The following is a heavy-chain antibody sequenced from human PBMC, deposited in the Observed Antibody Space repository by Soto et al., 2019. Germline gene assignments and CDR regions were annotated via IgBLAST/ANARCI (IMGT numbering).Heavy chain of an antibody. CDR3: ARMGDVPYYYYGMDV. CDR1: GYTFTRSG. Sequence: QVQLVQSGAEVKKPGASVKVSCKASGYTFTRSGISWVRQAPGQGLEWMGWINGYNGNTNYAQKFQGRITMTTDTPTRSAYMELRSLRSDDRAVYYCARMGDVPYYYYGMDVWGQGTTVIVSS. D-gene: IGHD3-16*01. CDR2: INGYNGNT. V-gene: IGHV1-18*01. J-gene: IGHJ6*02.